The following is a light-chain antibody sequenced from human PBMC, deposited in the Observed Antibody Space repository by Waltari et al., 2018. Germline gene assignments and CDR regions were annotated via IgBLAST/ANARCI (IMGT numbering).Light chain of an antibody. V-gene: IGKV2-24*01. CDR1: QNLVHSDGNTY. CDR2: KIA. Sequence: DIVLTQTPLSSPVTVGHPASLYCTSSQNLVHSDGNTYLNWFHQRPGQPPILLIYKIAQRLSGVPYRFSGSGAGTDCTLKISRVEDEDVGVYYCMQARQFPLTFGGGTKVEIK. CDR3: MQARQFPLT. J-gene: IGKJ4*01.